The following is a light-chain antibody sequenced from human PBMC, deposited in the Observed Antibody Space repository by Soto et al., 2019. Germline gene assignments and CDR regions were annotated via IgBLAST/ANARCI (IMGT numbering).Light chain of an antibody. J-gene: IGKJ1*01. CDR2: AAS. Sequence: DIQLPHSRSSLSASGLQGDTLPSXVSQSIGGYLTWYQQLPGKAPKLLIFAASGLQSGVPSRFSGSGYGTDFTLTISSLQPEDFATYYCQESYSFLWGTCGQGTKVDI. CDR1: QSIGGY. V-gene: IGKV1-39*01. CDR3: QESYSFLWGT.